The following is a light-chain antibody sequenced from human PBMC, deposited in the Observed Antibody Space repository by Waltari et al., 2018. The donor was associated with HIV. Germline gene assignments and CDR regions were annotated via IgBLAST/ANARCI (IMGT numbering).Light chain of an antibody. CDR1: HSLLHSNVNNY. V-gene: IGKV2-28*01. CDR2: LAS. CDR3: MQALQTPYT. J-gene: IGKJ2*01. Sequence: EIVMTQSPLSLPVTPGEPASISCRASHSLLHSNVNNYLEWYLQKPGQSPQFLIYLASSRAAGVPDRFTGSGSGTDFTLKISRVEAEDVGIYYCMQALQTPYTFGQATKLE.